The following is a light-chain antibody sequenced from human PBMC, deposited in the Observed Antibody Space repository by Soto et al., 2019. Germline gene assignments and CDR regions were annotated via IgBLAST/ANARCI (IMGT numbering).Light chain of an antibody. Sequence: EIVLTPSPATLALSPCERATLSSRASQSVSSYLAWYQQKPGQAPRLLIYDASNRATGIPARFSGSGSGTDFTLTISSLEPEDFAVYYCQQRSNWPPIFTFGPGTKVDIK. J-gene: IGKJ3*01. CDR3: QQRSNWPPIFT. V-gene: IGKV3-11*01. CDR1: QSVSSY. CDR2: DAS.